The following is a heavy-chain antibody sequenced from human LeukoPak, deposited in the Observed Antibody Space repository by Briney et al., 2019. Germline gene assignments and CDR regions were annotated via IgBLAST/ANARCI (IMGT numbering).Heavy chain of an antibody. CDR3: AKETALVGGHAAIFDH. D-gene: IGHD3-3*01. CDR1: VFTFAGEI. J-gene: IGHJ4*02. CDR2: VSGSGITT. Sequence: GGCLSLSCAASVFTFAGEIMTGVRSAPGKGTEWGALVSGSGITTTSADSVTGRLTIYREYRKNTLSLQRSSLRPEETVLYYCAKETALVGGHAAIFDHWGQGTLVTVSS. V-gene: IGHV3-23*01.